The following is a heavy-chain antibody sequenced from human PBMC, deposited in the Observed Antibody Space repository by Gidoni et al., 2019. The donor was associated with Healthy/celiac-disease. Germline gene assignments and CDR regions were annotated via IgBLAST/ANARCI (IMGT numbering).Heavy chain of an antibody. D-gene: IGHD6-13*01. Sequence: EVQLVESGGGLVTPGGSLRLSCAASGFTFSSYSMNWVRQAPGKGLEWVSSISSSSSYIYYADSVKGRFTISRDNAKNSLYLQMNSLRAEDTAVYYCARESAAAGTVDYWGQGTLVTVSS. CDR1: GFTFSSYS. V-gene: IGHV3-21*01. J-gene: IGHJ4*02. CDR2: ISSSSSYI. CDR3: ARESAAAGTVDY.